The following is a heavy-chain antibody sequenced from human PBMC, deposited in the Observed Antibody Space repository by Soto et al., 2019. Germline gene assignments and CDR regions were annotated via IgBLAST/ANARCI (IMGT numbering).Heavy chain of an antibody. Sequence: ASVKVSCKASGYTFTSYGISWVRQAPGQGLEWMGWISAYNGNTNYAQKLQGRVTMTTDTSTSTAYMELRSLRSDDTAVYYCARDIGTQYSSGWEYFQHWGQGTLVTVSS. CDR3: ARDIGTQYSSGWEYFQH. J-gene: IGHJ1*01. V-gene: IGHV1-18*01. CDR2: ISAYNGNT. CDR1: GYTFTSYG. D-gene: IGHD6-19*01.